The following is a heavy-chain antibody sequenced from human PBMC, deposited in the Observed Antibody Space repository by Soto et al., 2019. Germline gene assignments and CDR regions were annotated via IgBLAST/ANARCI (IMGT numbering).Heavy chain of an antibody. CDR3: ASTTIQLERRNGDY. Sequence: GGSLRLSCAASGFTFSSYSMNWVRQAPGKGLEWVSSISSSSSYIYYADSVKGRFTISRDNAKNSLYLQMNSLRAEDTAVYYCASTTIQLERRNGDYWGQGTLVTVSS. V-gene: IGHV3-21*01. D-gene: IGHD1-1*01. CDR2: ISSSSSYI. CDR1: GFTFSSYS. J-gene: IGHJ4*02.